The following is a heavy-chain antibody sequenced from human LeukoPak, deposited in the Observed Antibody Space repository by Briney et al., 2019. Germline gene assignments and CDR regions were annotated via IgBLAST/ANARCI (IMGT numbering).Heavy chain of an antibody. CDR1: GGTFSSYA. D-gene: IGHD3-22*01. J-gene: IGHJ5*02. CDR3: ARSSGYYYLNWSDP. Sequence: GASVKVSCKASGGTFSSYAISWVRQAPGQGLEWMGGIIPIFGTANYAQKFQGRVTITTDESTSTAYMELSSLRSEDTAVYYCARSSGYYYLNWSDPWGQGTLVTVSS. CDR2: IIPIFGTA. V-gene: IGHV1-69*05.